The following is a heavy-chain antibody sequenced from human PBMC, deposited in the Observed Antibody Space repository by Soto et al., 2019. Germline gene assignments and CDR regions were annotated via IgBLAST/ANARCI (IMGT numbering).Heavy chain of an antibody. CDR1: GGTFSSYA. CDR2: IIPIFGTA. CDR3: ARVPGAMGTFDY. D-gene: IGHD1-26*01. V-gene: IGHV1-69*13. J-gene: IGHJ4*02. Sequence: SVKVSCKASGGTFSSYAMSWVRQAPGQGLEWMGGIIPIFGTANYAQKFQGRVTITADESTSTAYMELSSLRSEDTAVDYCARVPGAMGTFDYWGQESLVTVSS.